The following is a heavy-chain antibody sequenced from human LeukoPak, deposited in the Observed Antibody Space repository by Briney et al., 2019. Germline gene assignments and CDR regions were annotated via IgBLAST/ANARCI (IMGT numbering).Heavy chain of an antibody. V-gene: IGHV3-23*01. Sequence: GSLRLSCAASGFTFSSYAMTWVRQAPGKGLEWVSTISGSGDSTYYADSVKGRFTISRDNSKNTLYLQMNSLRAEDTAVYYCAKENARLLRFLEWFHFDYWGQGTLVTVSS. D-gene: IGHD3-3*01. CDR1: GFTFSSYA. CDR2: ISGSGDST. CDR3: AKENARLLRFLEWFHFDY. J-gene: IGHJ4*02.